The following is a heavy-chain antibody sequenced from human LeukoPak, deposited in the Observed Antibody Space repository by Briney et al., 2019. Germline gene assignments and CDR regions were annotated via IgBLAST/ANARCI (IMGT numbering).Heavy chain of an antibody. CDR2: INPNSGGT. J-gene: IGHJ6*02. CDR3: ARDRAAGYVWGSSKYGMDV. Sequence: ASVKVSCKASGYTFTGYYMHWVQQAPGQGLEWMGWINPNSGGTNYAQKFQGWVTMTRDTSISTAYMELSRLRSDDTAVYYCARDRAAGYVWGSSKYGMDVWGQGTTVTVSS. CDR1: GYTFTGYY. V-gene: IGHV1-2*04. D-gene: IGHD3-16*01.